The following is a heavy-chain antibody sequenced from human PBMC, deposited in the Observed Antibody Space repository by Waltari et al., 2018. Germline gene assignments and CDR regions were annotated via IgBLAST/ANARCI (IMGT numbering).Heavy chain of an antibody. CDR2: IGTTGST. CDR1: GFTCSTYV. Sequence: DVHLLESGGGLVQPGGSLSRSCAASGFTCSTYVMSWVRQAPGKGLEWVSTIGTTGSTNYADSVKGRFTISRDNSKNMLYLQMNSLRAEDTAVYYCAKTERFDPWGQGTLVTVSS. V-gene: IGHV3-23*01. J-gene: IGHJ5*02. CDR3: AKTERFDP.